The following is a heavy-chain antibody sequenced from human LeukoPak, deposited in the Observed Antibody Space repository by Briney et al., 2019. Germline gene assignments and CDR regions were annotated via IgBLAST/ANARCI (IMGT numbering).Heavy chain of an antibody. J-gene: IGHJ4*02. V-gene: IGHV4-59*01. Sequence: SETLSLTCTVSGGSISNYLWSWLRQPPGKGLEWIGYIYYSGSTNYNPSLKSRVTILVDTSKNQFSLKVSSVTAADTAVYYCARGQYSGSCFDNWGQGSLVTVSS. CDR2: IYYSGST. D-gene: IGHD1-26*01. CDR1: GGSISNYL. CDR3: ARGQYSGSCFDN.